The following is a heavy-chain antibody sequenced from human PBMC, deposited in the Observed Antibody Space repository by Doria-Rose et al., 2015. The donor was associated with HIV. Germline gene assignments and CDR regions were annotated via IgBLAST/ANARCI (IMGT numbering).Heavy chain of an antibody. J-gene: IGHJ5*01. CDR3: ARDALGATPFDS. Sequence: SYGISWVRQAPGQGLERMGWIGVYNGNTIYAQTLQGRVTMTTDTSTSTAYVELRSLRSDDTAVYYCARDALGATPFDSWCQGTLVTVS. CDR2: IGVYNGNT. D-gene: IGHD1-26*01. V-gene: IGHV1-18*04. CDR1: SYG.